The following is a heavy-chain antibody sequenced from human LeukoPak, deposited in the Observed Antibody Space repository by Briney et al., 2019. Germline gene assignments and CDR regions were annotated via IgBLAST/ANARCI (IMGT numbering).Heavy chain of an antibody. CDR2: IYSGGST. CDR3: ARDTSSWNNVMSY. D-gene: IGHD6-13*01. J-gene: IGHJ4*02. V-gene: IGHV3-66*01. CDR1: GFTVSSNY. Sequence: GGSLRLSCAASGFTVSSNYMSWVRQAPGKGLEWVSVIYSGGSTYYADSVKGRFTISRDNSKNTLYLQMNSLRAEDTAVYYCARDTSSWNNVMSYWGQGTLVTVSS.